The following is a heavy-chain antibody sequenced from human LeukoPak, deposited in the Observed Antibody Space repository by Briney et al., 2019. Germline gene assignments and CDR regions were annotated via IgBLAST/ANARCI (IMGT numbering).Heavy chain of an antibody. V-gene: IGHV1-2*02. CDR2: INPNSGGT. J-gene: IGHJ5*02. D-gene: IGHD3-22*01. CDR1: GYTFIGYY. Sequence: ASVKVSCKASGYTFIGYYMHWVRQAPGQGLEWMGWINPNSGGTNYAQKYQGRVTMTRDMSISTVYMELSRLRSDDTAVYYCAREGGEDDSRWFDPWGQGTLVTVSS. CDR3: AREGGEDDSRWFDP.